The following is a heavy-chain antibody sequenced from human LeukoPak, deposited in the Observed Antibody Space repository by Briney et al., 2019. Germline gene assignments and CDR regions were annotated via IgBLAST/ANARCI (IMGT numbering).Heavy chain of an antibody. D-gene: IGHD3-22*01. Sequence: ASVKVSCKASGYTFTGYYMHWVRQAPGQGLEWMGWINPNSGGTNYAQKFKGRVTMTRDTSISAAYMELSRLRSDDTAVYYCASGDYYESSGPYYFDYWGQGTLVTVSS. CDR2: INPNSGGT. CDR3: ASGDYYESSGPYYFDY. V-gene: IGHV1-2*02. J-gene: IGHJ4*02. CDR1: GYTFTGYY.